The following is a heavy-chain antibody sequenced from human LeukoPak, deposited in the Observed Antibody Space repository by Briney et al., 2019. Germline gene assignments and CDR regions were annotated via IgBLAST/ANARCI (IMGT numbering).Heavy chain of an antibody. CDR3: ASPVTTPNGMDV. J-gene: IGHJ6*02. CDR1: GYIFTSYA. V-gene: IGHV1-2*06. CDR2: INPNSGGT. D-gene: IGHD4-17*01. Sequence: ASVKVSCKASGYIFTSYAMHWVRQAPGQGLEWMGRINPNSGGTNYAQKFQGRVTMTRDTSISTAYMELSRLRSDDTAVYYCASPVTTPNGMDVWGQGTTVTVSS.